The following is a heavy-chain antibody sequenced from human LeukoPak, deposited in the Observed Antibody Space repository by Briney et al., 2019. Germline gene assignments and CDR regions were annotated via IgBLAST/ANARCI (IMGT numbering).Heavy chain of an antibody. D-gene: IGHD1-7*01. J-gene: IGHJ4*02. Sequence: GGSLRLSCTASAFTLNNYGMNWVRQAPGKGLEWVSGISDSGDSTYYADSVKGRFTISRDSSKNTLYLQMSSLRAEDTAVYYCAKLTGTTDCWGQGTLVTVSS. CDR2: ISDSGDST. CDR3: AKLTGTTDC. CDR1: AFTLNNYG. V-gene: IGHV3-23*01.